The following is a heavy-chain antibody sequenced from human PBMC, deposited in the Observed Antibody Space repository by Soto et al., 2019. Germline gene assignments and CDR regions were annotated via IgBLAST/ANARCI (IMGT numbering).Heavy chain of an antibody. V-gene: IGHV3-7*01. Sequence: GGSLRLSCAGSGFRFSNSWMSWIRQAPGKGLEWVAHINQAGSQKYYVDSAKGRFTISKDNAKTSLYLQMNNLRAEDTAVYYCASWADAVDEDQFQHCGQGTLVTV. CDR3: ASWADAVDEDQFQH. CDR1: GFRFSNSW. D-gene: IGHD2-2*01. J-gene: IGHJ1*01. CDR2: INQAGSQK.